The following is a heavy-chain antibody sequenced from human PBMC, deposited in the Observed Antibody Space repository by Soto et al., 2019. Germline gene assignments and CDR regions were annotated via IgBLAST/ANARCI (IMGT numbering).Heavy chain of an antibody. Sequence: GESLKISCKGSGYSFTSHWIGWVRQMPGKGLEWMGIIYPGDSDTRYSPSFQGQVTISADKSISTAYLQWSSLKASGTAMYYCARTVYSSLTYYYYYGMDVWGQGTTVTVSS. D-gene: IGHD6-6*01. J-gene: IGHJ6*02. CDR3: ARTVYSSLTYYYYYGMDV. CDR1: GYSFTSHW. V-gene: IGHV5-51*01. CDR2: IYPGDSDT.